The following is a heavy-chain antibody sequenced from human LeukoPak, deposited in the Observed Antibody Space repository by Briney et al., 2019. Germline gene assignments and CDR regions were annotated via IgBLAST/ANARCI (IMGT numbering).Heavy chain of an antibody. Sequence: SETLSLTCTVSGGSISSHYWSWIRQPPGKELEWIGYIYYSGSTNYNPSLKSRVTISVDTSKNQFSLKLSSVTAADTAVYYCASYDADYYDSSGYSYPGGSYFDYWGQGTLVTVSS. CDR2: IYYSGST. J-gene: IGHJ4*02. CDR1: GGSISSHY. CDR3: ASYDADYYDSSGYSYPGGSYFDY. D-gene: IGHD3-22*01. V-gene: IGHV4-59*11.